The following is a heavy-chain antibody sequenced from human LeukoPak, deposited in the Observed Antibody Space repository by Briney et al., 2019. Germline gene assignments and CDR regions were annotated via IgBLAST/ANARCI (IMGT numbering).Heavy chain of an antibody. CDR1: GFTFSSYA. Sequence: GGSLRLSCAASGFTFSSYAMSWVRQAPGKSLEWVSTITGSGGTTYFADSVKGRFAISRDNSKNTLYLQLNSLRAEDTAVYYCAKDVGIVGPTRRSFDYWGQGTLVTVSS. V-gene: IGHV3-23*01. CDR2: ITGSGGTT. J-gene: IGHJ4*02. D-gene: IGHD1-26*01. CDR3: AKDVGIVGPTRRSFDY.